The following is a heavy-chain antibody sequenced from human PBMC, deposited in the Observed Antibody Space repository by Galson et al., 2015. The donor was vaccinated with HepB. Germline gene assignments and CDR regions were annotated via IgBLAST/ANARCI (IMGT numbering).Heavy chain of an antibody. Sequence: TLRLSCAASGFTFGDYAMSWFRQAPGKGLEWVGFIRSKAYGGTTEYAASVKGRFTISRDDSKSIAYLRMNSLKTEDTAVYYCTWSPTTSYDFWSGYPWAFDIWGQGTMVTVSS. J-gene: IGHJ3*02. V-gene: IGHV3-49*03. CDR3: TWSPTTSYDFWSGYPWAFDI. CDR2: IRSKAYGGTT. D-gene: IGHD3-3*01. CDR1: GFTFGDYA.